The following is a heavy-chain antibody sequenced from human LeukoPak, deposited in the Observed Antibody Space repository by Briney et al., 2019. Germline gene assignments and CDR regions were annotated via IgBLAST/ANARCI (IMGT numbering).Heavy chain of an antibody. J-gene: IGHJ4*02. D-gene: IGHD3-10*01. CDR1: GGSISSGGYY. Sequence: SQTLSLTCTVSGGSISSGGYYWSWIRQPAGKGLEWIGRIYTSGNTNYNPSLKSRATISVDTSKNQFSLELSSVTAADTAVYYCARRFSHRSITMVRGGYDYWGQGTLVTVSS. V-gene: IGHV4-61*02. CDR2: IYTSGNT. CDR3: ARRFSHRSITMVRGGYDY.